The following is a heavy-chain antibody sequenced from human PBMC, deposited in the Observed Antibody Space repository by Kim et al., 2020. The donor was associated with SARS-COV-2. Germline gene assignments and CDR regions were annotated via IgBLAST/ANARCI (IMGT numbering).Heavy chain of an antibody. V-gene: IGHV3-30*18. J-gene: IGHJ2*01. CDR3: AKEYSTTVTTNWYFDL. CDR1: GFTFSSYG. Sequence: GGSLRLSCAASGFTFSSYGMHWVRQAPGKGLEWVAVISYDGSNKYYADSVKGRFTISRDNSKNTLYLQMNSLRAEDTAVYYCAKEYSTTVTTNWYFDLWGRGTLVTVSS. D-gene: IGHD4-17*01. CDR2: ISYDGSNK.